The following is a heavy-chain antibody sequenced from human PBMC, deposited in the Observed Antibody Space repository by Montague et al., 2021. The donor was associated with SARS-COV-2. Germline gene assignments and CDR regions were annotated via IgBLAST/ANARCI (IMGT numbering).Heavy chain of an antibody. D-gene: IGHD3-10*01. Sequence: SETLSLTCAIYDGSLSKYYWNWIRQPPGKGLECIGEINRCGNTXXXPSXXXRVTISVDTSKNQFSLNLNSVTAADTAIYYCARVRDYFTSGNSNLGWYLDLWGRGTPVSVSS. CDR2: INRCGNT. CDR1: DGSLSKYY. J-gene: IGHJ2*01. CDR3: ARVRDYFTSGNSNLGWYLDL. V-gene: IGHV4-34*01.